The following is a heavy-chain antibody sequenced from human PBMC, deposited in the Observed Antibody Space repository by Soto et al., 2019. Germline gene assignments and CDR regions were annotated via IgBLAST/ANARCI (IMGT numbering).Heavy chain of an antibody. Sequence: TGGSLRLSCAASGFAFSSYSMNWVRQAPGKGLEWVSSISSSSSYIYYADSVKGRFTISRDNAKNSLYLQMNSLRAEDTAVYYCARDSRITIFGVVINPNWFDPRGQGTLVTVSS. CDR2: ISSSSSYI. CDR1: GFAFSSYS. CDR3: ARDSRITIFGVVINPNWFDP. D-gene: IGHD3-3*01. J-gene: IGHJ5*02. V-gene: IGHV3-21*01.